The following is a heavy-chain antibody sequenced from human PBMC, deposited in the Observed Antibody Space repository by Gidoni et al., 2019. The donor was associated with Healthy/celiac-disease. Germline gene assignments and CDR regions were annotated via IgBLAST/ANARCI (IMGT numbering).Heavy chain of an antibody. D-gene: IGHD3-10*01. CDR3: ARGSNMVRGVAFDY. CDR1: GGSFSGYY. CDR2: INHSGST. J-gene: IGHJ4*02. Sequence: QVQLQQWGAGLLTPSETLSLTCAVYGGSFSGYYWSWIRQPPGKGLEWIGEINHSGSTNYNPSLKSRVTISVDTSKNQFSLKLSSVTAADTAVYYCARGSNMVRGVAFDYWGQGTLVTVSS. V-gene: IGHV4-34*01.